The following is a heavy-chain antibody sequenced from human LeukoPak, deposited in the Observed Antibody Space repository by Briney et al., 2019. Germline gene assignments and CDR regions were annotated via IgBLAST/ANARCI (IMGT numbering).Heavy chain of an antibody. CDR3: ARFARAVRGVIIERSFDY. CDR2: ISSSSSYI. D-gene: IGHD3-10*01. V-gene: IGHV3-21*01. CDR1: GFTFSSYA. Sequence: PGGSLRLSCAASGFTFSSYAMSWVRQAPGKGLEWVSSISSSSSYIYYADSVKGRFTISRDNAKNSLYLQMNSLRAEDTAVYYCARFARAVRGVIIERSFDYWGQGTLVTVSS. J-gene: IGHJ4*02.